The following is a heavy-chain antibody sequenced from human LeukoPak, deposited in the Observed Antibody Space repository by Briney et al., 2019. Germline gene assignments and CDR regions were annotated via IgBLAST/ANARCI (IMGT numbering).Heavy chain of an antibody. V-gene: IGHV4-39*07. CDR3: ARGETYYGSGSLYYLDV. D-gene: IGHD3-10*01. J-gene: IGHJ6*03. CDR2: IFYNGGP. CDR1: GGSISNRNYY. Sequence: SETLSLTCTASGGSISNRNYYWGWVRQSPGRGLEWLGNIFYNGGPYYNPSFKSRVAISVDTSKNHFSLTLNAVTAADTAVYYCARGETYYGSGSLYYLDVWGRGTTVTVSS.